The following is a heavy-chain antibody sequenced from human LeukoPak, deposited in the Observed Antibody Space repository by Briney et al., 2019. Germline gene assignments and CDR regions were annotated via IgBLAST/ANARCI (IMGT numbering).Heavy chain of an antibody. V-gene: IGHV4-34*01. Sequence: SETMSLTCAVYGGSFSGYYWSWIRQPPGKGLEWIGEINHSGSTNYNPSLKSRVTISVDTSKNQFSLKLSSVTAADTAVYYCARGGWFDPWGQGTLVTVSS. CDR2: INHSGST. J-gene: IGHJ5*02. CDR3: ARGGWFDP. CDR1: GGSFSGYY.